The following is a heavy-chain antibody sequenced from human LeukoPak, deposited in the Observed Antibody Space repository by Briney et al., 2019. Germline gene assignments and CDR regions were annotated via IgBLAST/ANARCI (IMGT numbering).Heavy chain of an antibody. Sequence: PGGSLRLSCAASGFAFDDYAMHWVRQAPGKGLEWVSGISWNSGSIGYADSVKGRFTISRDNSKNTLYLQMNSLRAEDTAVYYCAKEADYGGYYYDSSGYGPFDYWGQGTLVTVSS. CDR3: AKEADYGGYYYDSSGYGPFDY. CDR2: ISWNSGSI. D-gene: IGHD3-22*01. CDR1: GFAFDDYA. V-gene: IGHV3-9*01. J-gene: IGHJ4*02.